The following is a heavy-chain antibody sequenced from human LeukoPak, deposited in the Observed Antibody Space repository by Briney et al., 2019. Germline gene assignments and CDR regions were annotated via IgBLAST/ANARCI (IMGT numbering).Heavy chain of an antibody. Sequence: SETLSLTCTVSGGSISSYYWSWIRQPPGKGLEWIGYIYYSGSTNYNPSFKSRVTISVDTSKNQFSLKLSSVTAADTAVYYCARQASDGDYEYWGQGTLVTVSS. J-gene: IGHJ4*02. CDR3: ARQASDGDYEY. V-gene: IGHV4-59*01. CDR1: GGSISSYY. CDR2: IYYSGST. D-gene: IGHD4-17*01.